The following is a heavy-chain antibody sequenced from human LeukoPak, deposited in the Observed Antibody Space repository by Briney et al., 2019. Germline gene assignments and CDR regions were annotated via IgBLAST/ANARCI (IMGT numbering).Heavy chain of an antibody. D-gene: IGHD6-19*01. CDR1: GFTFSDYY. V-gene: IGHV3-11*04. CDR2: ISSSGST. Sequence: GGSLRLSCAASGFTFSDYYMSWIRQAPGKGLEWVSYISSSGSTYYADSVKGRFTVSRDSSNNTLFLQMTNLRAEDSGLYYCATDVRSSPLGFWGHGTLVTVSS. J-gene: IGHJ4*01. CDR3: ATDVRSSPLGF.